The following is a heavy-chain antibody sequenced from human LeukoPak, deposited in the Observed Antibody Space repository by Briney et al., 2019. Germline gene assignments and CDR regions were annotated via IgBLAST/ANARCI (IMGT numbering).Heavy chain of an antibody. Sequence: SETLSLTCAVYGGSFSGYYWSWIRQPPGKGLEWIGEINHSGSTNYNPSLKSRVTMSLDTSKNQFSLKLTSVTAADTAVYYCARVRGATVTTGDYYYYMDVWGKGTTVTISS. J-gene: IGHJ6*03. CDR3: ARVRGATVTTGDYYYYMDV. V-gene: IGHV4-34*01. CDR1: GGSFSGYY. D-gene: IGHD4-17*01. CDR2: INHSGST.